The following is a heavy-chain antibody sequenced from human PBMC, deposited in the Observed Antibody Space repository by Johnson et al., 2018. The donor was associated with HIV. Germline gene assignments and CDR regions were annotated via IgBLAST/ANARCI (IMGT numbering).Heavy chain of an antibody. V-gene: IGHV3-30*01. CDR2: ISYDGSNK. CDR3: ARDLAYSGYEGAFDI. J-gene: IGHJ3*02. D-gene: IGHD5-12*01. CDR1: GFTFRSYA. Sequence: QVQLVESGGGVVQPGRSLRFSCAASGFTFRSYAMHWVRQAPGKGLEWVAVISYDGSNKYYADSVKGRFTISRDNSKNTLYLQMNSLRSEDTAVYYCARDLAYSGYEGAFDIWGQGTMVTVSS.